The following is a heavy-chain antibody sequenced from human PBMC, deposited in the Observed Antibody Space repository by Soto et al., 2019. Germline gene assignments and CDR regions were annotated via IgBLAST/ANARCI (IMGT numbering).Heavy chain of an antibody. CDR1: GGSINNFC. CDR2: IFYLGNT. D-gene: IGHD6-19*01. CDR3: ARLRGYCTFSGWNGDYAMDV. Sequence: SQTLSLTWTVSGGSINNFCCSWIRQHPGKGREWIGYIFYLGNTIYNPSLTGRVTILVDTSRNQFSLKLTSVTAADTAVYYCARLRGYCTFSGWNGDYAMDVWGRGTTVTVSS. J-gene: IGHJ6*02. V-gene: IGHV4-59*01.